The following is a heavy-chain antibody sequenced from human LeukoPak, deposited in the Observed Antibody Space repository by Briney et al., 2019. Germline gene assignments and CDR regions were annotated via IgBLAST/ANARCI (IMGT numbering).Heavy chain of an antibody. CDR3: ARGSSSSLEDDAFDI. Sequence: PGGSLRPSCAASGFTFSSYWMSWVRQAPGKGLEWVANIKQDGSEKYYVDSVKGRFTISRDNAKNSLYLQMNSLRAEDTAVYYCARGSSSSLEDDAFDIWGQGTMVTVSS. J-gene: IGHJ3*02. CDR2: IKQDGSEK. CDR1: GFTFSSYW. D-gene: IGHD6-13*01. V-gene: IGHV3-7*01.